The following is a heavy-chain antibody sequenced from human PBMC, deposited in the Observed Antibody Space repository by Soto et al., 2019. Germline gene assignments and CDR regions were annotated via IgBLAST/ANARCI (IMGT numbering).Heavy chain of an antibody. CDR2: IDPSDSYT. D-gene: IGHD6-19*01. CDR1: GYSFTSYR. V-gene: IGHV5-10-1*01. Sequence: PGESLKISCKGSGYSFTSYRISWVRQMPGKGLEWMGRIDPSDSYTNYSPSFQGHVTISADKSISTAYLQWSSLKASDTAMYYCARSIAVAAYYYGMDVWGQGTTVTVSS. CDR3: ARSIAVAAYYYGMDV. J-gene: IGHJ6*02.